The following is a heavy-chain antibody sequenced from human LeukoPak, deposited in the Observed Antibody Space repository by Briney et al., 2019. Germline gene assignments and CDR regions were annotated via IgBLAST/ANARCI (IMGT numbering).Heavy chain of an antibody. Sequence: GGSLRLSCAASGFTFSSYNMNWVRQAPWKGLEWVSTISASGASTGYADSVKGRFTISRDNSKNTLYLQMNSLRAEDTAVYYCTKDDGYYDSSGSSLFDSWGQGTLVTVSS. D-gene: IGHD3-22*01. CDR2: ISASGAST. J-gene: IGHJ4*02. CDR3: TKDDGYYDSSGSSLFDS. CDR1: GFTFSSYN. V-gene: IGHV3-23*01.